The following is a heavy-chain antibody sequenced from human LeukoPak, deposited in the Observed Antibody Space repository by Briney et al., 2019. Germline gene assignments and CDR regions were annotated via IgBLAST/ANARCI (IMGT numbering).Heavy chain of an antibody. D-gene: IGHD6-13*01. CDR1: GYTFTGYY. V-gene: IGHV1-2*02. CDR2: INPNSGGT. Sequence: GASVKVSCTASGYTFTGYYMHWVRQAPGQGLEWMGWINPNSGGTNYAQKFQGRVTMTRDTSISTAYMELSRLRSDDTAVYYCARDRAAADWYYYYYMDVWGKGTTVTVSS. J-gene: IGHJ6*03. CDR3: ARDRAAADWYYYYYMDV.